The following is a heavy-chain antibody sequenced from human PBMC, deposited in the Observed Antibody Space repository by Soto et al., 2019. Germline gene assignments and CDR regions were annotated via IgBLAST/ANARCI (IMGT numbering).Heavy chain of an antibody. Sequence: GGSLRLSCTASGFPISSYGMHWVRQAPGKGLEWVAVIWYDGSNKYYADSVKGRFTISRDNSKNTLYLQMNSLRAEDTAVYYCARGPAKDAFDIWGQGTMVTVSS. CDR3: ARGPAKDAFDI. V-gene: IGHV3-33*01. CDR1: GFPISSYG. CDR2: IWYDGSNK. J-gene: IGHJ3*02.